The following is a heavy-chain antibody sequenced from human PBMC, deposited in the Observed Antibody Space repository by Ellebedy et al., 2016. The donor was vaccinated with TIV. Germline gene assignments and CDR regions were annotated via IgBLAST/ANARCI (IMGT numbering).Heavy chain of an antibody. J-gene: IGHJ6*02. D-gene: IGHD4-11*01. CDR3: ARDSGVRPYDYSNYYYYGMDV. V-gene: IGHV3-33*08. CDR2: IWYDGSNK. Sequence: GGSLRLSXAASGFTFSSYGMHWVRQAPGKGLEWVAVIWYDGSNKYYADSVKGRFTISRDNSKNTLYLQMNSLRAEDTAVYYCARDSGVRPYDYSNYYYYGMDVWGQGTTVTVSS. CDR1: GFTFSSYG.